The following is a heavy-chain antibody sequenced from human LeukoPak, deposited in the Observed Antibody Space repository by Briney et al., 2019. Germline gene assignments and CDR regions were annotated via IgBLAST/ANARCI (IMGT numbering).Heavy chain of an antibody. J-gene: IGHJ4*02. CDR2: ISTSGTYI. V-gene: IGHV3-21*01. Sequence: GGSLRLPCAASGFSFSTYGMNWVRQAPGKGLEWVSSISTSGTYIYYADSMKGRVTISRDNSKNSLYLQMNSLRAEDTAVYYCASHPGAADDYWGQGTLVTVSS. CDR3: ASHPGAADDY. CDR1: GFSFSTYG. D-gene: IGHD6-13*01.